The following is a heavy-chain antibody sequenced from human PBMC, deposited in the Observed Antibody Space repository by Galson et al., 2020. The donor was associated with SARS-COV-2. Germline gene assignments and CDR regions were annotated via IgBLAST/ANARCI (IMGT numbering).Heavy chain of an antibody. D-gene: IGHD2-15*01. CDR3: AREGGGSLKLFDP. V-gene: IGHV3-30*01. Sequence: GGSLRLSCAASGFTLNNYAMHWVRQAPGRGLEWVAAISYDGDYYADSVKGRFTISRDSSKNTLYLQMNSLRGDDTAVYYCAREGGGSLKLFDPWGQGTLVTVSS. CDR2: ISYDGD. CDR1: GFTLNNYA. J-gene: IGHJ5*02.